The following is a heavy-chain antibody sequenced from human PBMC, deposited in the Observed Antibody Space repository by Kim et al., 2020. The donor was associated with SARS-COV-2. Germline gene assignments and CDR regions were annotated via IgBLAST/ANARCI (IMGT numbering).Heavy chain of an antibody. V-gene: IGHV4-59*01. CDR2: IYYSGST. CDR1: GGSISSYY. Sequence: SETLSHTCTVSGGSISSYYWSWIRQPPGKGLEWIGYIYYSGSTNYNPSLKSRVTISVDTSKNQFSLKLSSVTAADTAVYYCARAAPPPYCSSTSCRAPDFDYWGQGTLVTVSS. CDR3: ARAAPPPYCSSTSCRAPDFDY. J-gene: IGHJ4*02. D-gene: IGHD2-2*01.